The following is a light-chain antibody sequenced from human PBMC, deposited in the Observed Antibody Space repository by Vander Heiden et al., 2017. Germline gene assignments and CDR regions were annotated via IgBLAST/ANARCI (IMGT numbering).Light chain of an antibody. V-gene: IGLV1-47*02. CDR2: SNN. J-gene: IGLJ3*02. CDR1: SPNIGNNY. CDR3: AAWDDSLSGWV. Sequence: QSVLTQPPSASGTPGQRVTISCSGSSPNIGNNYVYWYQQRPGTAPKLLIYSNNQRPSGVPDRFSGSKSGTSASLAISGLRSEDEADYYCAAWDDSLSGWVFGGGTKLTVL.